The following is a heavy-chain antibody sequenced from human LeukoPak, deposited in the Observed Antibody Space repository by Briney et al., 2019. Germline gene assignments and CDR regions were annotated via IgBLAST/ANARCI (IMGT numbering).Heavy chain of an antibody. Sequence: GGSLRLSCAASGFTFDDYAMHWVRQAPGKGLEWVSLISWDGGSTYYADSVKGRFTISRDNSRHTLYLQMNCLGAEDTALYYCAKDKEYSGFGPILSGYYYGMDVWGKGTTVTVSS. D-gene: IGHD5-12*01. V-gene: IGHV3-43D*04. CDR2: ISWDGGST. CDR3: AKDKEYSGFGPILSGYYYGMDV. CDR1: GFTFDDYA. J-gene: IGHJ6*04.